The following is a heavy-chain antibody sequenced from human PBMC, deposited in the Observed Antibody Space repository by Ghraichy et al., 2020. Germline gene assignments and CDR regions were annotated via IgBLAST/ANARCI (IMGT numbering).Heavy chain of an antibody. D-gene: IGHD2-15*01. J-gene: IGHJ4*02. CDR1: GFTFSNYG. CDR3: ARYEVALDY. CDR2: IWFDGSNK. Sequence: GGSLRLSCAASGFTFSNYGMHWVRQAPGKWLEWLAVIWFDGSNKYYADSVKGRFTISRDNSKNTLYMQMNSLRAEDTAVYYCARYEVALDYWGQGTLVTVSS. V-gene: IGHV3-33*01.